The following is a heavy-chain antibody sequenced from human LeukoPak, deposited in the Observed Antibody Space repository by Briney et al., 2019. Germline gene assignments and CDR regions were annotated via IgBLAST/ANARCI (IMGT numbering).Heavy chain of an antibody. J-gene: IGHJ4*02. Sequence: GGSLRLSCAASGFTFSSYAMSWVRQAPGKGLEWVSAISGSGGSAYYADSVKGRFTISRDNSKNTLYLQMNSLRAEDTAVYYCAKVLGYSYGLDYWGQGTLVTVSS. CDR2: ISGSGGSA. CDR1: GFTFSSYA. V-gene: IGHV3-23*01. D-gene: IGHD5-18*01. CDR3: AKVLGYSYGLDY.